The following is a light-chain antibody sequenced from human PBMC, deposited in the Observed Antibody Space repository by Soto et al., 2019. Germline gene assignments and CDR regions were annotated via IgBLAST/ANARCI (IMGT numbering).Light chain of an antibody. J-gene: IGKJ1*01. CDR2: DAS. Sequence: GDRVTISFRASQGIANYLAWYQQKPGTAPKLLIFDASTLESGVPSRFSGRGSGTDFTLTISSLQPDDFATYYCQQYKSYSTFGQGTKVDIK. V-gene: IGKV1-5*01. CDR3: QQYKSYST. CDR1: QGIANY.